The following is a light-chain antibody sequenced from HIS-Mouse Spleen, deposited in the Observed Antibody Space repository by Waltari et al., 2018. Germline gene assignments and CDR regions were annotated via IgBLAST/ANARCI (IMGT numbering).Light chain of an antibody. Sequence: SYELTQPSAVSVSPGQTAGTTCSGDVLAKKYARWFQQKPGQAPVLVIYKDSERPSGIPERFAGSSSGGTVTLTISGAQVEDEADYYCYSAADNSGVFGGRTKLTVL. CDR1: VLAKKY. CDR3: YSAADNSGV. V-gene: IGLV3-27*01. J-gene: IGLJ2*01. CDR2: KDS.